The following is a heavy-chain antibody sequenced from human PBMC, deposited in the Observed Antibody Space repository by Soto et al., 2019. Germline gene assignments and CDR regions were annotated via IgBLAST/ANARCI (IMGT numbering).Heavy chain of an antibody. D-gene: IGHD2-2*01. CDR1: GGSFSGYY. V-gene: IGHV4-34*01. Sequence: SETLSLTCAVYGGSFSGYYWSWIRQPPGKGLEWIGEINHSGSTNYNPSLKSRVTISVDTSKNQFSLKLSSVTAADTAVYYCARVRRADIVVVPAARGAFDYYYYMDVWGKGTMVTVSS. CDR3: ARVRRADIVVVPAARGAFDYYYYMDV. J-gene: IGHJ6*03. CDR2: INHSGST.